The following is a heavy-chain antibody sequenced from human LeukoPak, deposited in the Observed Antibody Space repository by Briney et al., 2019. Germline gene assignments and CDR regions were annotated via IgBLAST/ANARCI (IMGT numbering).Heavy chain of an antibody. V-gene: IGHV3-30-3*01. J-gene: IGHJ1*01. Sequence: GGSLRLSCAASGFTFSSYAMHWVRQAPGKGLEWVAVISYDGSNKYYADSVKGRFTISRDNANNFLYLQMNSLRAEDTALYYCARAYKDRSLAGKKEFFQHWGQGTLVTVSS. CDR3: ARAYKDRSLAGKKEFFQH. CDR2: ISYDGSNK. D-gene: IGHD6-19*01. CDR1: GFTFSSYA.